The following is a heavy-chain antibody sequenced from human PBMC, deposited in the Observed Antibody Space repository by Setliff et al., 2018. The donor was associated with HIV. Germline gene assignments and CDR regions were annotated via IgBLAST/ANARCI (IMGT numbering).Heavy chain of an antibody. J-gene: IGHJ4*02. D-gene: IGHD2-15*01. CDR2: IYYSGSA. Sequence: SETLSLTCTVSGDSTSSSSSYWGWIRQPPGMGLEWIGSIYYSGSAYYNPSLKSRVTISVDTSKNQFSLKLNSVTAADTAVYYCASEKVAWTVSDSFFEFWGQGVPVTVSS. CDR1: GDSTSSSSSY. V-gene: IGHV4-39*01. CDR3: ASEKVAWTVSDSFFEF.